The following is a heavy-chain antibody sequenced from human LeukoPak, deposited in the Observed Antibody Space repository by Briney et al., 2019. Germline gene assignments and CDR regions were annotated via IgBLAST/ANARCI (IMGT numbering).Heavy chain of an antibody. V-gene: IGHV5-51*01. J-gene: IGHJ4*02. CDR3: ARLLGPYCSSTSCYEYFDY. CDR2: IYPGDSDT. Sequence: GESLKISCKCSGYSFTSYWIGWVRQMPGKGLEWIRIIYPGDSDTRYSPSFQGQVTISADKSISTAYLQWSSLKASDTAMYYCARLLGPYCSSTSCYEYFDYWGQGTLVTVSS. D-gene: IGHD2-2*01. CDR1: GYSFTSYW.